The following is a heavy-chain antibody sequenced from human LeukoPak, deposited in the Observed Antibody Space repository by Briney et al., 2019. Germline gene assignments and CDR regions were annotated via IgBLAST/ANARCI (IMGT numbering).Heavy chain of an antibody. CDR3: AKSSGWFLDY. D-gene: IGHD6-19*01. J-gene: IGHJ4*02. V-gene: IGHV3-48*02. CDR2: ISSGSSTI. CDR1: GFTFSTYS. Sequence: GGSLRLSCAASGFTFSTYSMNWVRQAPGKGLEWLSYISSGSSTIYYADSVKGRFTISRDNAKNSLYLQMNSLRDEDTAVYYCAKSSGWFLDYWGQGTLVTVSS.